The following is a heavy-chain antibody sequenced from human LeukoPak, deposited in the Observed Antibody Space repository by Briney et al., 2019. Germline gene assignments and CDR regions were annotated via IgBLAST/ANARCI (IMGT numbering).Heavy chain of an antibody. D-gene: IGHD3-3*01. CDR2: ISYDGSNK. J-gene: IGHJ4*02. CDR3: ASTYDFWSGYYY. V-gene: IGHV3-30-3*01. Sequence: GGSLRLSCAASGFTFSSYAMHWVRQAPGKGLEWVAVISYDGSNKYYADSVKGRFTISRDNSKNTLYLQMNSLRAEDTAVYYCASTYDFWSGYYYWGQGTLVTVSS. CDR1: GFTFSSYA.